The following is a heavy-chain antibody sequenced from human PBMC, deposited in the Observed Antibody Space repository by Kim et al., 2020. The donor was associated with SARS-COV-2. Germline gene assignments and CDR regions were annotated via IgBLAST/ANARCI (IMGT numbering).Heavy chain of an antibody. CDR1: GFTFSSYE. D-gene: IGHD6-13*01. J-gene: IGHJ6*01. CDR2: ISSSGNTI. V-gene: IGHV3-48*03. Sequence: GGSLRLSCAASGFTFSSYEMNWVRQAPGKGLEWVSYISSSGNTIYYADTVKGRFTISRDNAKNSLYLQLVSLTAEDTAVYYCARAYSSTCHYFYSVDVWG. CDR3: ARAYSSTCHYFYSVDV.